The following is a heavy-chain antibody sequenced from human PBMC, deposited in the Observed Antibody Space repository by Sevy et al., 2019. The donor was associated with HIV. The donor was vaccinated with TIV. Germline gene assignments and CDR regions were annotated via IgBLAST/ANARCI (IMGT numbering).Heavy chain of an antibody. Sequence: GGSLRLSCAASGFTFSKYKMNWVRQAPGKGLERISYINSGSTIIYYADSVKGRFTISRDNAKNSLDLQMNSLRTEDTAVYYCARVKRYSIGFSDLWSQGTLVTVSS. J-gene: IGHJ4*02. CDR1: GFTFSKYK. CDR2: INSGSTII. D-gene: IGHD6-19*01. V-gene: IGHV3-48*01. CDR3: ARVKRYSIGFSDL.